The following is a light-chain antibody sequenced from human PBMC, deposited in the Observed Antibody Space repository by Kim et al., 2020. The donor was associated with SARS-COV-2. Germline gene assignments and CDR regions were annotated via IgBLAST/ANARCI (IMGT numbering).Light chain of an antibody. CDR2: GAS. CDR1: TSVSNN. J-gene: IGKJ2*03. V-gene: IGKV3-15*01. CDR3: QQYSSWPPYS. Sequence: PGETAPPSCSARTSVSNNLAWYQQKPGQAPRLLIYGASTRATAIPARFSGSGSGTEFTLTISSLQSEDFAVYFCQQYSSWPPYSFGQGTKLEI.